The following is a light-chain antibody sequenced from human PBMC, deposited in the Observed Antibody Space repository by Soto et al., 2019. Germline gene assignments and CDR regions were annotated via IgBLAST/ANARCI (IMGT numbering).Light chain of an antibody. CDR3: QQSYSALVA. Sequence: ILITHTPLSLSIIPGHAASISCKSSQILLHSDGKTYFYWYVQKAGQAPQPLIYEVSNRFSGVPERFSGSGSRTDFTLKISRVEADDSATYYCQQSYSALVAFGQGTKVDIK. CDR1: QILLHSDGKTY. V-gene: IGKV2D-29*01. CDR2: EVS. J-gene: IGKJ1*01.